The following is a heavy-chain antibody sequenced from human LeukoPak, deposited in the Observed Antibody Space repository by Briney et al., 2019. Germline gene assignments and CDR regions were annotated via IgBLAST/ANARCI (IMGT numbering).Heavy chain of an antibody. CDR1: GFSNSSGYY. J-gene: IGHJ3*02. CDR3: ARVDATMIRAFDI. CDR2: INHSGST. V-gene: IGHV4-38-2*02. Sequence: PSETLSLTXTVSGFSNSSGYYWDWIRQPPGKGLEWIGSINHSGSTYYNPSLKSRFTMSADTSKNQFSLILSSVTAADTAVYYCARVDATMIRAFDIWGQGTMVTVSS. D-gene: IGHD3-10*01.